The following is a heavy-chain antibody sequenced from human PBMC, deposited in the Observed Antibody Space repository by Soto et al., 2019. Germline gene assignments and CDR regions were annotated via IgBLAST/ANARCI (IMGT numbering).Heavy chain of an antibody. D-gene: IGHD3-22*01. Sequence: GASVKVSCRASHYTSTTYTITWVRQSPGQGLEWVGLIVPNSGNTNFAQKFQGRLSLTIDTSTSTAYMELRSLSSHDTAVYYSATDEGNYLDFWGHGTLVTVS. V-gene: IGHV1-18*04. J-gene: IGHJ5*01. CDR3: ATDEGNYLDF. CDR1: HYTSTTYT. CDR2: IVPNSGNT.